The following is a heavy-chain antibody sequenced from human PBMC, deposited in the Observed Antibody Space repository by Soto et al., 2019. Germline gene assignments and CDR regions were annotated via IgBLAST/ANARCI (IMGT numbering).Heavy chain of an antibody. V-gene: IGHV1-18*01. CDR3: GRDRGGQQWLVRDAFDI. CDR1: GYTFTSYG. D-gene: IGHD6-19*01. Sequence: ASVKVSCKASGYTFTSYGISWVRQAPGQGLEWMGWISAYNGNTNYAQKLQGRVTMTTDTSTSTAYMELRSLRSDDTAVYYCGRDRGGQQWLVRDAFDIRGQGTMVTVSS. J-gene: IGHJ3*02. CDR2: ISAYNGNT.